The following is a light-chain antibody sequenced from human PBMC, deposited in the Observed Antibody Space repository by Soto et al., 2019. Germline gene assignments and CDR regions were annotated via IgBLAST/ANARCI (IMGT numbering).Light chain of an antibody. CDR3: QQYNNWPRT. V-gene: IGKV3-15*01. J-gene: IGKJ1*01. CDR2: GAS. Sequence: EIVLTQSPGSLSLSPGERATLSCRASQSFSSSYLAWYQQKPGQAPRLLIYGASTRATGIPARFSGSGSGTEFTLTISSLQSEDFAVYYCQQYNNWPRTFGQGTKVDI. CDR1: QSFSSSY.